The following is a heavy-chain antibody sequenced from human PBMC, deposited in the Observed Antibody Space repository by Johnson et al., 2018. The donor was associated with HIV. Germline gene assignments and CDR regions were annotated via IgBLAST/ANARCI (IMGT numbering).Heavy chain of an antibody. CDR2: INWNSGSM. J-gene: IGHJ3*02. D-gene: IGHD1-26*01. V-gene: IGHV3-9*03. Sequence: VQLVESGGGLVQPGRSLTLSCAASGFTFHDYAMHWVRQAPGKGLEWVSGINWNSGSMDYADSVKGRFTISRDNSKNTLYLQMGSLRAEDMAVYYCAREASGSLDAFDIWGQGTMVTVSS. CDR1: GFTFHDYA. CDR3: AREASGSLDAFDI.